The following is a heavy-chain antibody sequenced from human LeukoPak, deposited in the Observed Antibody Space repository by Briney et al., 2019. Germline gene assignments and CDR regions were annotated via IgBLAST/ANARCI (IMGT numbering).Heavy chain of an antibody. J-gene: IGHJ1*01. D-gene: IGHD4-23*01. CDR1: GFTFSSYA. Sequence: GGSLRLSCAASGFTFSSYAMSWVRQAPGKGLEWVSAISGSGGSTYYADSVKGRFTISRDNSKNTLYLQMNSLRAEDTAVYYCARVHAPTLRWLQHWGQGTLVTVSS. V-gene: IGHV3-23*01. CDR3: ARVHAPTLRWLQH. CDR2: ISGSGGST.